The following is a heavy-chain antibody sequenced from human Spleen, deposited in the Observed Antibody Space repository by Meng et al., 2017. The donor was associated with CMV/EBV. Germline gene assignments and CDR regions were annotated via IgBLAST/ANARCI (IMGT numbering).Heavy chain of an antibody. J-gene: IGHJ4*02. V-gene: IGHV6-1*01. Sequence: VYSNSAAWNWIRQSPSRGLEWLGRTYYRSKWYNDYAVSVKSRITINPDTSKNQFSLQLNSVTPEDTAVYYCAREMGWLRGSGFFDYWGQGTLVTVSS. CDR2: TYYRSKWYN. CDR3: AREMGWLRGSGFFDY. D-gene: IGHD5-12*01. CDR1: VYSNSAA.